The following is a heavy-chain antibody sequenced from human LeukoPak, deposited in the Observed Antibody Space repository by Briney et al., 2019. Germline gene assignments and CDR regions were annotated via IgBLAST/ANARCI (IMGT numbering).Heavy chain of an antibody. J-gene: IGHJ4*02. D-gene: IGHD3-22*01. V-gene: IGHV4-59*01. CDR3: ARAHSSGYSPFDY. Sequence: KPSETLSLTCTVSGGSISSYYWSWIRQPPGKGLEWIGYIYYSGSTNYNPSLKSRVTISVDTSKNQFSLKLSSVTAADTAVYYCARAHSSGYSPFDYWGQGTLVTVSS. CDR1: GGSISSYY. CDR2: IYYSGST.